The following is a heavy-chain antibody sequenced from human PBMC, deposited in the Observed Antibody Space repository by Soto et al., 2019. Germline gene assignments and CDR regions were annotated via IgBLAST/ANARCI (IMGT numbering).Heavy chain of an antibody. Sequence: QVQLVQSGAEVKKPGSSVKVSCKASGGTFSSYTISWVRQAPGQGLEWMGRIIPILGIANYAQKFQGRVTITADKSTSTAYRELSSLRSEDTAVYYCARGGYYGMDVWGQGTTVTVSS. CDR2: IIPILGIA. V-gene: IGHV1-69*02. CDR1: GGTFSSYT. D-gene: IGHD3-16*01. J-gene: IGHJ6*02. CDR3: ARGGYYGMDV.